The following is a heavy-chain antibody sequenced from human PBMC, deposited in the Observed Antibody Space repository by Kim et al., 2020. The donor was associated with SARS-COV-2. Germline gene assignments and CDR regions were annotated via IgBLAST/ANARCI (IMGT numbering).Heavy chain of an antibody. CDR1: GFTFSDYY. CDR2: ISSSSSYT. D-gene: IGHD6-13*01. CDR3: ARLAGSSWYLDY. Sequence: GGSLRLSCAASGFTFSDYYMSWIRQAPGKGLEWVSYISSSSSYTNYADSVKGRFTISRDNAKNSLYLQMNSLRAEDTAVYYCARLAGSSWYLDYWGQGTLVTVSS. V-gene: IGHV3-11*06. J-gene: IGHJ4*02.